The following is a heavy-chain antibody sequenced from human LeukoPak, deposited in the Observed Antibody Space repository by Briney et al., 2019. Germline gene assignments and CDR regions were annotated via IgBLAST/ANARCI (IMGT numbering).Heavy chain of an antibody. CDR3: AHSGYDFWSQTHFDY. Sequence: PSETLSLTCTVSGGSISSYYWSWIRQPPGKGLEWIGYIYYSGSTNYNPSLKSRVTISVDTSKNQFSLKLSPVTAADTAVYYCAHSGYDFWSQTHFDYWGQGTLVTASS. CDR1: GGSISSYY. J-gene: IGHJ4*02. V-gene: IGHV4-59*01. CDR2: IYYSGST. D-gene: IGHD5-12*01.